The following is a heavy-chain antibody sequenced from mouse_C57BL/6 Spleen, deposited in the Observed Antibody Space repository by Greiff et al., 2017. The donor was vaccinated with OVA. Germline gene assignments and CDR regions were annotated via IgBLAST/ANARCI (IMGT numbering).Heavy chain of an antibody. D-gene: IGHD4-1*01. CDR2: INPSSGYT. CDR3: ARSTNWDAMDY. Sequence: QVQLQQSGAELVKPGASVKLSCKASGYTFTSYCMHWVKQRPGQGLEWIGYINPSSGYTKYNQKFKDKATLTADKSSSTAYMQLSSLTYDDSAVYYCARSTNWDAMDYWGQGTSVTVSS. J-gene: IGHJ4*01. CDR1: GYTFTSYC. V-gene: IGHV1-7*01.